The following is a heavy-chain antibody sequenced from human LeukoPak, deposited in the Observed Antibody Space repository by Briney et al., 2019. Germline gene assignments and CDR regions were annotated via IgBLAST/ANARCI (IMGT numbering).Heavy chain of an antibody. D-gene: IGHD3-22*01. CDR3: ARDYDYYDSSGYYDRVGFDI. V-gene: IGHV4-59*01. CDR1: GGSISSYY. CDR2: IYYSGST. Sequence: PSETLSLTCTVSGGSISSYYWSWIRQPPGKGLEWIGYIYYSGSTNYNPSLKSRVTISVDTSKNQFSLKLSSVTAADTAVYYCARDYDYYDSSGYYDRVGFDIWGQGTMVTVSS. J-gene: IGHJ3*02.